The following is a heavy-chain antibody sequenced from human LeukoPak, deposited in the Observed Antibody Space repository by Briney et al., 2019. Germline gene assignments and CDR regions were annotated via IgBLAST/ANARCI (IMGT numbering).Heavy chain of an antibody. CDR1: GFTFSSYG. Sequence: PGGSLRLSCAASGFTFSSYGMHWVRQAPGKGLEWVAVKSYDGSNKYYTDSVKGRFTISRDNSKNTLCLQMNSLRAEDTAVYYCAKPKYSGSYFDYWGQGTLVTVSS. J-gene: IGHJ4*02. V-gene: IGHV3-30*18. CDR3: AKPKYSGSYFDY. CDR2: KSYDGSNK. D-gene: IGHD1-26*01.